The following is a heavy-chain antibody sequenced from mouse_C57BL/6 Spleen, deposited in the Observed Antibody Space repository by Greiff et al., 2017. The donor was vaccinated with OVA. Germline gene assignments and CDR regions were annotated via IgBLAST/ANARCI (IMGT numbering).Heavy chain of an antibody. CDR1: GYTFTSYW. Sequence: QVQLKQPGAELVKPGASVKMSCKASGYTFTSYWITWVKQRPGQGLEWIGDIYPGSGSTNYNEKFKSKATLTVDTSSSTAYMQLSSLTSEDSAVYYCARGGYGMRYFDVWGTGTTVTVSS. J-gene: IGHJ1*03. CDR3: ARGGYGMRYFDV. CDR2: IYPGSGST. D-gene: IGHD1-1*01. V-gene: IGHV1-55*01.